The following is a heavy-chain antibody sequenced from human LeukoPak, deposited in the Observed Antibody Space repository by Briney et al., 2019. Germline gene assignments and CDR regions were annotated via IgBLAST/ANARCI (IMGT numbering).Heavy chain of an antibody. D-gene: IGHD2-15*01. CDR1: GFTFSSYA. Sequence: PGGSLRLSCAASGFTFSSYAMSWVRQAPGKGLEWVSGISGSDGGTYNADSVKGRFTISRDNSKNTLYLQMNSLRAEDAAVYYCAKGSLSYCSGRCYYFDYWGQGTLVTVSP. CDR3: AKGSLSYCSGRCYYFDY. J-gene: IGHJ4*02. V-gene: IGHV3-23*01. CDR2: ISGSDGGT.